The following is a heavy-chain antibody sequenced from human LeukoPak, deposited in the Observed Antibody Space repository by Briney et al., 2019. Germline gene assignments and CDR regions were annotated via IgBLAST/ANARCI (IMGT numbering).Heavy chain of an antibody. D-gene: IGHD2-2*01. CDR1: GYTFTSYG. V-gene: IGHV1-18*01. CDR2: ISAYNGNT. J-gene: IGHJ4*02. CDR3: ARDIVVVPAASFDY. Sequence: ASVKVSCKASGYTFTSYGISWVRQAPGQGLEWMGWISAYNGNTNYAQKLQGRVTMTTDTSASTAYMELRSLRSDDTAVYYCARDIVVVPAASFDYWGQGTLVTVSS.